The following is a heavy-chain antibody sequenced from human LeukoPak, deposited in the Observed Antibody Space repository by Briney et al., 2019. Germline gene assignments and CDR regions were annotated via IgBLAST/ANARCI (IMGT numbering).Heavy chain of an antibody. CDR2: ISSSSSYT. CDR1: GFTFSDYY. J-gene: IGHJ4*02. D-gene: IGHD4-17*01. CDR3: ARDKGTTCIDN. V-gene: IGHV3-11*06. Sequence: PGGSLRLSCAASGFTFSDYYMSWIRQAPGKGLEWVSYISSSSSYTNYADSVKGRFTISRDNAKNSLYLQMNSRRAEDTAVYYCARDKGTTCIDNWGQGALVTVPS.